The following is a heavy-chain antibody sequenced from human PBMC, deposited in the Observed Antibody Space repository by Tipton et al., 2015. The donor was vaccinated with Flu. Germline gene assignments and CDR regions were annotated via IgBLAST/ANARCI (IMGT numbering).Heavy chain of an antibody. Sequence: SLRLSCAASGFTFSSYWMSWVRQAPGKGLEWLSRINTDGSTTNYADSVEGRFTISRDNAKKTLYLDMNSLRAEDAAVYYCARISRLYEDSASLAFDMWGQVTVVTVSS. CDR3: ARISRLYEDSASLAFDM. D-gene: IGHD1-26*01. J-gene: IGHJ3*02. CDR2: INTDGSTT. CDR1: GFTFSSYW. V-gene: IGHV3-74*01.